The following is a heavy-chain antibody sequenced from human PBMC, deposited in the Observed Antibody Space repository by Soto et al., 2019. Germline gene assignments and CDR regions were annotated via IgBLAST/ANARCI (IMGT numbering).Heavy chain of an antibody. CDR1: GFTFSSYA. J-gene: IGHJ4*02. Sequence: GGSLRLSCAASGFTFSSYAMHWVRQAPGKGLEWVAVISYDGSNKYYADSVKGRFTISRDNSKNTLYPQMNSLRAEDTAVYYCARDDARDFDYWGQGTLVTVSS. V-gene: IGHV3-30-3*01. CDR2: ISYDGSNK. CDR3: ARDDARDFDY.